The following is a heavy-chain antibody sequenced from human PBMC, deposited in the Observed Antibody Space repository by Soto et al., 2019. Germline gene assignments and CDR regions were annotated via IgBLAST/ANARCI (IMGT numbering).Heavy chain of an antibody. J-gene: IGHJ4*02. CDR3: SRVGSDTPGGDY. CDR1: GYTFTSYG. D-gene: IGHD2-15*01. CDR2: SSAYNGNT. Sequence: QVQLVQYGAEVKKPGASVKVACKASGYTFTSYGISWVRPAPVQGLEWIGWSSAYNGNTNYAQKLQGRVTLTTDTSTSTASMELRSLSVDDTAVYYCSRVGSDTPGGDYWGQGTLVTVSS. V-gene: IGHV1-18*04.